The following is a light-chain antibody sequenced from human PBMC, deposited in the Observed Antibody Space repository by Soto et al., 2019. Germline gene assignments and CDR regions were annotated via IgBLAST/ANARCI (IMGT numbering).Light chain of an antibody. CDR1: QSIATS. J-gene: IGKJ1*01. CDR2: GGS. CDR3: QQSYSLPRT. Sequence: DVQLTQSPSSLSASIGDTVSISCRSSQSIATSVNWYQQKTGKPPALLIYGGSVLQIGVPHRFSASGSGTDFTLTITSLQHEDFAIYYCQQSYSLPRTFGQGTKVDLK. V-gene: IGKV1-39*01.